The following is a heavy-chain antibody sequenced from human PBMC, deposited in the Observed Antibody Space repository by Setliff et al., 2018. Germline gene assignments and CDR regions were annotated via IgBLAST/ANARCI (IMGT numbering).Heavy chain of an antibody. CDR3: ARAGPTVTFFRVLVISWWDP. V-gene: IGHV4-59*08. CDR1: GASISSHY. D-gene: IGHD3-3*01. Sequence: SETLSLTCTVSGASISSHYWSWIRQPPGKGLEWIGSMYYTGSTNYNRSLRSRVSISVDTSKNQFSLKLSSVTAADTATYYCARAGPTVTFFRVLVISWWDPWGQGSLVTVSS. J-gene: IGHJ5*02. CDR2: MYYTGST.